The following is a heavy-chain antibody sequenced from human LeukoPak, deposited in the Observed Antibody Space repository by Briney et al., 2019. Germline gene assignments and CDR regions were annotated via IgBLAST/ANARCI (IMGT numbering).Heavy chain of an antibody. J-gene: IGHJ6*03. V-gene: IGHV4-39*07. Sequence: PSETLSLTCTVSGGSISSSSYYWAWIRQPPGKGLEWIGSIHYSGSTYYNPSLQSRVTISIDTSKNQFSLKLRFVTAADTAVYYCARVRCSGGSCPYYYYYYYMDVWGKGTTVTVS. D-gene: IGHD2-15*01. CDR2: IHYSGST. CDR3: ARVRCSGGSCPYYYYYYYMDV. CDR1: GGSISSSSYY.